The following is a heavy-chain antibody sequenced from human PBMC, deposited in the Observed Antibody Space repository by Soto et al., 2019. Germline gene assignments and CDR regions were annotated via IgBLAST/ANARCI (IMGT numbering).Heavy chain of an antibody. J-gene: IGHJ6*02. Sequence: QVQLVQSGAEVKKPGSSVKVSCKASGGTFSSYAISWVRQAPGQGLEWMGGIIPIFGTANYAQKFQGRVTITADKSTSTAYRELSSLRSEDTAVYYCARVLVFYGSGSSGYYYGMDVWGQGTTVTVSS. CDR2: IIPIFGTA. V-gene: IGHV1-69*06. CDR1: GGTFSSYA. CDR3: ARVLVFYGSGSSGYYYGMDV. D-gene: IGHD3-10*01.